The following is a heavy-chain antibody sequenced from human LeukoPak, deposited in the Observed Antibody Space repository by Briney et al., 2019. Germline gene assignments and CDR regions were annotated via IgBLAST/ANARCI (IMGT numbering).Heavy chain of an antibody. CDR1: GFTFSDYY. CDR3: ASSLLHKDYYGSARGMDV. CDR2: ISSSGSTI. D-gene: IGHD3-10*01. V-gene: IGHV3-11*01. J-gene: IGHJ6*02. Sequence: GGSLRLSCAASGFTFSDYYMSWIRQAPGKGLEWVSYISSSGSTIYYADSVKGRFTISRDNAKNSLYLQMNSLRAEDTAVYYCASSLLHKDYYGSARGMDVWGQGTTVTVSS.